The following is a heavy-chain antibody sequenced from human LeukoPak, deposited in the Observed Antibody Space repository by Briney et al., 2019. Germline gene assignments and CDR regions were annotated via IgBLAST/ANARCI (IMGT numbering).Heavy chain of an antibody. CDR2: INPSGGST. CDR3: AREGGQQWLVDY. J-gene: IGHJ4*02. V-gene: IGHV1-46*01. D-gene: IGHD6-19*01. Sequence: AASVKVSCTASGGTFSSYAISWVRQAPGQGLEWMGIINPSGGSTSYAQKFQGRVTMTRDTSTSTVYMELSSLRSEDTAVYYCAREGGQQWLVDYWGQGTLVTVSS. CDR1: GGTFSSYA.